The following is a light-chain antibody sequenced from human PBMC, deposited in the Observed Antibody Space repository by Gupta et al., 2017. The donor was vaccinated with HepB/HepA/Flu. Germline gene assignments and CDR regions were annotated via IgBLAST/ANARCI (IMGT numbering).Light chain of an antibody. J-gene: IGKJ1*01. CDR2: KAS. Sequence: DIQMTKSPSTLSASVGNRVTITCRASQSISDWLAWYQQKPGKAPKLLIYKASSLESGVPSRFSGSGSGTEFILTISSLQPDDFATYYCQQYNTYSTFGQGTKVEVK. CDR1: QSISDW. CDR3: QQYNTYST. V-gene: IGKV1-5*03.